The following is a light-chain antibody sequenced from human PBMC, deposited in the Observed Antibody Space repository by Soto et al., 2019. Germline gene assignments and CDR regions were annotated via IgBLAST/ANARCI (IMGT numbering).Light chain of an antibody. Sequence: QSVLTQPPSVSGAPGQRVTISCTGSSSNIGAGYDVHWYQQLPGTAPKLLIYLSNHRPSGVPDRFSGSKSGTSASLAITGLQAEDEADYYCQSYDSSLSVVFGGGTKLTVL. CDR1: SSNIGAGYD. J-gene: IGLJ2*01. V-gene: IGLV1-40*01. CDR3: QSYDSSLSVV. CDR2: LSN.